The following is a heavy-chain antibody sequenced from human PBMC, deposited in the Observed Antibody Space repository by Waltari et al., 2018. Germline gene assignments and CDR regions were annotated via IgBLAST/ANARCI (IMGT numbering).Heavy chain of an antibody. V-gene: IGHV1-69*12. D-gene: IGHD3-10*01. J-gene: IGHJ6*03. Sequence: QVQLVQSGAEVKKPGSSVKVSCKASGGTFSSYAISLVRQAPAQGLEWMGGIIPIFGTANYAQKFQGRVTITADESTSTAYMELSSLRSEDTAVYYCARAMVRGVIGYYYYMDVWGKGTTVTVSS. CDR1: GGTFSSYA. CDR3: ARAMVRGVIGYYYYMDV. CDR2: IIPIFGTA.